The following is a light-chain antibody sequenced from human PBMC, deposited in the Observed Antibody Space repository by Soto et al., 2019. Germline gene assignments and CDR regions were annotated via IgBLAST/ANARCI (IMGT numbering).Light chain of an antibody. CDR1: QGISTF. CDR2: DAS. V-gene: IGKV1-17*01. Sequence: DIQMTQSPSSLSASVGDRVTITCRASQGISTFLAWYQQHPGTAPKRLIYDASNLQSGVPSRFSGSGSGTEFTLTISSLQPEDFATYYCLQHNSYPLNFGGGTKVDIK. CDR3: LQHNSYPLN. J-gene: IGKJ4*01.